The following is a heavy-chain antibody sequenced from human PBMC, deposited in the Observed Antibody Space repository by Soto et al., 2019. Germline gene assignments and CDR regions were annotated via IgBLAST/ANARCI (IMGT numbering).Heavy chain of an antibody. Sequence: SETLSLTCTVSGGSISSYYWSWIRQPAGKGLEWIGRIYTSGSTNYNPSLKSRVTMSVDTSKNQFSLRLSSVTAADTAVYYCARLVVGATWYYFDYWGQGTLVTVSS. CDR1: GGSISSYY. CDR2: IYTSGST. CDR3: ARLVVGATWYYFDY. V-gene: IGHV4-4*07. J-gene: IGHJ4*02. D-gene: IGHD1-26*01.